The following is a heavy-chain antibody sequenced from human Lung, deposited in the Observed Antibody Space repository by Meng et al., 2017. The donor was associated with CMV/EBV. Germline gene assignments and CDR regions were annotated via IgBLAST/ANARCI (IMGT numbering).Heavy chain of an antibody. V-gene: IGHV3-73*02. Sequence: EVQLVESGGGVVQLGGSLILSCAASGFIFSGSAMHWVRQASGKGLEWVGRIRSKANSYATAYAASVKGRFTISRDDSKNTAYLQMNSLKTEDTAVYYCTSNDAPDIVVVPAAMGGTWGQGTLVTVAS. D-gene: IGHD2-2*01. CDR1: GFIFSGSA. CDR2: IRSKANSYAT. J-gene: IGHJ5*02. CDR3: TSNDAPDIVVVPAAMGGT.